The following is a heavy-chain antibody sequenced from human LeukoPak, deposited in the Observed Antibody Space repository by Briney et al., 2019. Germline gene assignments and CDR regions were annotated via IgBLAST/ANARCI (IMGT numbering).Heavy chain of an antibody. V-gene: IGHV3-48*01. Sequence: TGGSLRLSCAASGFTFNTYTMNWVRQAPGKGLGWVSYISGSSGIIDYADSVRGRFTISRDNAKNSLYLQMNSLRAEDTAVYYCARGSTYYGSSGQVPFDYWGQGTLVTVSS. D-gene: IGHD3-22*01. J-gene: IGHJ4*02. CDR2: ISGSSGII. CDR1: GFTFNTYT. CDR3: ARGSTYYGSSGQVPFDY.